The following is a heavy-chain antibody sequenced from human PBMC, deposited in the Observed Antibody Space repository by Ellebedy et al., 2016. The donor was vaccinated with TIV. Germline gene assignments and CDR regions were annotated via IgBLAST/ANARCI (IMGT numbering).Heavy chain of an antibody. CDR3: ARDQGEFHHDYGDDLSPGYFDY. CDR2: IYYSGST. Sequence: MPSETLSLTCTVSGGSISSGAFYWTWIRQQPGKGLEWIGNIYYSGSTYYRPSLKTRVTISLDPSNNQFSLRLNSVTPEDTAVYYCARDQGEFHHDYGDDLSPGYFDYWGQGTLVTVSS. D-gene: IGHD4-17*01. J-gene: IGHJ4*02. CDR1: GGSISSGAFY. V-gene: IGHV4-31*03.